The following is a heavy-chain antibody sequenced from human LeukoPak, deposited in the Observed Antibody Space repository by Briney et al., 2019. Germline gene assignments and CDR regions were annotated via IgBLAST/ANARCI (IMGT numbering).Heavy chain of an antibody. Sequence: SESLSLTCTVSGGSISSYYWSWIRQPPGKGLEWIGYIYYSGSTNYNPSLKSRVTISVDTSKNQFSLKLSSVTAADTAVYYCARTPLLRYFDWLLLDVWGQGTTVTVSS. CDR3: ARTPLLRYFDWLLLDV. V-gene: IGHV4-59*08. CDR1: GGSISSYY. J-gene: IGHJ6*02. D-gene: IGHD3-9*01. CDR2: IYYSGST.